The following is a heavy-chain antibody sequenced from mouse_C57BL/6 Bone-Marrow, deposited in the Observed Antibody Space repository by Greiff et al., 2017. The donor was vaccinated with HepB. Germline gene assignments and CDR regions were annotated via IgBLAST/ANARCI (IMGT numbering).Heavy chain of an antibody. Sequence: DVKLVESGGGLVKPGGSLKLSCAASGFTFSEYGMHWVRQAPEKGLEWVAYISSGSSTIYYADTVKGRFTISRDNAKNTLFLQMTSLRSEDTAMYYCARLRRAWFAYWGQGTLVTVSA. J-gene: IGHJ3*01. D-gene: IGHD2-4*01. CDR1: GFTFSEYG. CDR2: ISSGSSTI. CDR3: ARLRRAWFAY. V-gene: IGHV5-17*01.